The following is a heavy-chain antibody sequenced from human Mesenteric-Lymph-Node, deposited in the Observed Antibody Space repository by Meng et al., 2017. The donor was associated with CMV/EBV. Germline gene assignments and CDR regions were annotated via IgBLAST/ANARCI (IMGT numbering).Heavy chain of an antibody. Sequence: QLQLQEPGPGLVKPSETLSLTCTVSVGSISSSSYYWGWIRQPQGKGLEWIGSIYYSGSTYYNPSLKSRVTISVDTSKNQFSLKLSSVTAADTAVYYCARPHYYGSGSSPWFDPWGQGTLVTVSS. CDR2: IYYSGST. CDR3: ARPHYYGSGSSPWFDP. J-gene: IGHJ5*02. CDR1: VGSISSSSYY. V-gene: IGHV4-39*01. D-gene: IGHD3-10*01.